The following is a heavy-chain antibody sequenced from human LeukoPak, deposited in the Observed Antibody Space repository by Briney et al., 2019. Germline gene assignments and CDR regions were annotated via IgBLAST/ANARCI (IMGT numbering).Heavy chain of an antibody. V-gene: IGHV3-23*01. J-gene: IGHJ4*02. D-gene: IGHD2-15*01. CDR1: GFTFSSFA. CDR2: ISGSGGST. CDR3: F. Sequence: QPGGSLRLSCAASGFTFSSFALSWVRQAPGKGLEWVSSISGSGGSTSYADSVKGRFTISRDIRAEDTAIYYCVRGCSDTCYRFDFGGQGTLVTVSS.